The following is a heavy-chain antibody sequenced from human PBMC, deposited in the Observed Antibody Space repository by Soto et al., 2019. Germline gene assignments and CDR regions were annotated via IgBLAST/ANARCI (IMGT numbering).Heavy chain of an antibody. CDR1: GYTFINYG. CDR3: ARWSAIVGGAEALDV. D-gene: IGHD1-26*01. V-gene: IGHV1-18*01. Sequence: QVQLVQSGAEVKKPGASVRVSCKTSGYTFINYGITWVRQAPGQGLEWMGWLSAYNGDTSSSEKLQDRFTMTTYTSTNTVYMDLRSLTYDDTAVYYCARWSAIVGGAEALDVWGQGTMVIVSS. CDR2: LSAYNGDT. J-gene: IGHJ3*01.